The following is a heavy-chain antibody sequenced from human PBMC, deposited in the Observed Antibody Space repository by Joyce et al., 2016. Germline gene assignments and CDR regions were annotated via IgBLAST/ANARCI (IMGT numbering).Heavy chain of an antibody. V-gene: IGHV3-7*04. CDR2: IKEGGTEK. CDR3: VRDPFDY. J-gene: IGHJ4*02. Sequence: EVHLVESGGGLVQTGGSLRLSCAASGFTFSAYWMTWVRQAPGKGLEWVATIKEGGTEKFYVDSGKGRFTISRDNAENSVYLQMNSLRAEDTAVYYCVRDPFDYWGQGAVVTVSS. CDR1: GFTFSAYW.